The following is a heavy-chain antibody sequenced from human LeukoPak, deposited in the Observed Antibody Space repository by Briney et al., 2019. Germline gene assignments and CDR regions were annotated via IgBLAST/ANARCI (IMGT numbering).Heavy chain of an antibody. J-gene: IGHJ4*02. CDR3: AKGGVSDIGSWYGDYFDY. D-gene: IGHD6-13*01. V-gene: IGHV4-39*01. CDR2: IYYSGST. Sequence: SETLSLTCTVSGGSISSSSYYWGRIRQPPGKGLEWIGSIYYSGSTYYNPSLKSRVTISVDTSKNQFSLKLSSVTAADTAVYYCAKGGVSDIGSWYGDYFDYWGQGTLVTVSS. CDR1: GGSISSSSYY.